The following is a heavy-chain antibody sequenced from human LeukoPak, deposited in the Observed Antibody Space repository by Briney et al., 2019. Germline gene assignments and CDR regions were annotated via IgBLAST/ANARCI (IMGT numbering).Heavy chain of an antibody. CDR1: GYTFTGYY. Sequence: ASVKVSCKASGYTFTGYYMHWVRQAPGQGLEWMGRINPNSGGTNYAQKLQGRVTMTTDTSTSTAYMELRSLRSDDTAVYYCARFERWTGTVYLDYWGQGTLVTVSS. D-gene: IGHD3/OR15-3a*01. CDR2: INPNSGGT. J-gene: IGHJ4*02. V-gene: IGHV1-2*06. CDR3: ARFERWTGTVYLDY.